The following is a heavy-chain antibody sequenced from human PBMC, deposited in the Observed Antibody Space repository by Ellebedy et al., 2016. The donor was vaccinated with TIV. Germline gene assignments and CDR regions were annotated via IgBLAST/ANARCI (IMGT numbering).Heavy chain of an antibody. CDR3: ARNIGWEVFDF. D-gene: IGHD6-19*01. CDR1: GFTFGTSW. V-gene: IGHV3-7*04. CDR2: IKSDGNET. Sequence: GESLKISXAASGFTFGTSWMSWVRQAPGKGLEWVASIKSDGNETYYVDSVRGRFTISRDNAKNTVYLQMNSLRDEDTALYFCARNIGWEVFDFWGQGSQVTVSS. J-gene: IGHJ4*02.